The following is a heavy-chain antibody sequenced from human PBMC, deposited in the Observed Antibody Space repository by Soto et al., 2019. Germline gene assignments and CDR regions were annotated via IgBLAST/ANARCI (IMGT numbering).Heavy chain of an antibody. CDR3: ARDGYNGGGDYYFGLDV. CDR1: GYTFISYG. Sequence: ASVKVSCKASGYTFISYGISWVRQAPGQGLEWMGWISVYNGNTNYAQKLQGRVIMTTDTSTSTAYMELRSLRSDDTAVYYCARDGYNGGGDYYFGLDVWGQGTTVTVSS. J-gene: IGHJ6*02. CDR2: ISVYNGNT. D-gene: IGHD5-12*01. V-gene: IGHV1-18*01.